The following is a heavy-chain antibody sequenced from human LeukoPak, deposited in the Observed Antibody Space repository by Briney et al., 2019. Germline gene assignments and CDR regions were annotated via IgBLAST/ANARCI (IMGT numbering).Heavy chain of an antibody. Sequence: SVKVSCRASGGTFSSYAISWVRQAPGQGLEWMGRIIPIFGTANYAQKFQGRVTITTDESTSTAYMELSSLRSEDTAVCYCARAPGYCSGGSCLDYWGQGTLVTVSS. V-gene: IGHV1-69*05. CDR2: IIPIFGTA. CDR3: ARAPGYCSGGSCLDY. J-gene: IGHJ4*02. CDR1: GGTFSSYA. D-gene: IGHD2-15*01.